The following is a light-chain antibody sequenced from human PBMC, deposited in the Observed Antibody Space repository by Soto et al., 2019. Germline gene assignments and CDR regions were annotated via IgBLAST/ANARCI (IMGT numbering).Light chain of an antibody. V-gene: IGKV1-5*01. CDR1: QSISSW. J-gene: IGKJ1*01. CDR2: DAA. CDR3: QHYNSYSQG. Sequence: DIQMTQSPSTLSASVGDRVTITCRASQSISSWLAWYQQKPGKAPKLLISDAANLASGVPSRFSGSGSGTEFTLPISNLQPDDFATYYCQHYNSYSQGFGQGTTVEIK.